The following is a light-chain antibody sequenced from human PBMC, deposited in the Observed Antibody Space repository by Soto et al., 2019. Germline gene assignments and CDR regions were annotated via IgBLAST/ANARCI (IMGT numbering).Light chain of an antibody. V-gene: IGKV1-9*01. CDR2: AAS. CDR1: QGISRY. Sequence: DIQLTQSPSFLSASVGDRVTITCRASQGISRYLAWYQQKSGKAPKLLIYAASTLQSGVPSRFSGSGSGTEFTLTISSLQPEDSATYYCQQLNTYTFGPGTTEEIK. J-gene: IGKJ3*01. CDR3: QQLNTYT.